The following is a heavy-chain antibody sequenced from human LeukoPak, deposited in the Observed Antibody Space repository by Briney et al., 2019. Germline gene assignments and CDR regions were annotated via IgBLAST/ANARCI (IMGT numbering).Heavy chain of an antibody. CDR3: TRDLTYCGGDCYSDY. V-gene: IGHV1-18*01. CDR2: ISAYNGNT. Sequence: ASVKVSCKASGYTFTSYGISWVRQAPGQGLEWMGWISAYNGNTNYAQKLQGRVTMTTDTSTSTAYMELSSLRSEDTAVYYCTRDLTYCGGDCYSDYWGQGTLVTVSS. J-gene: IGHJ4*02. CDR1: GYTFTSYG. D-gene: IGHD2-21*02.